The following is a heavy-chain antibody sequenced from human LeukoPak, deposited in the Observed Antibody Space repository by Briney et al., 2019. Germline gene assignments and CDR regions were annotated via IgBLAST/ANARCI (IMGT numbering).Heavy chain of an antibody. Sequence: SVKVSCKASGGTFSSYAISWVRQAPGQGLEWMGRIIPIFGTANYAQKFQGRVTITTDESTSTAYMELSSLRSEDTAVYYCARASEGYYDSSGYYNAFEIWAQGTMVTVSS. CDR1: GGTFSSYA. V-gene: IGHV1-69*05. CDR2: IIPIFGTA. CDR3: ARASEGYYDSSGYYNAFEI. J-gene: IGHJ3*02. D-gene: IGHD3-22*01.